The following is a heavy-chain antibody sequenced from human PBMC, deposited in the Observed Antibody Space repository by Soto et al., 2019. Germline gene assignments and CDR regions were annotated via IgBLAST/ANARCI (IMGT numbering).Heavy chain of an antibody. CDR2: IIPIFGTA. CDR1: GGTFSSYA. CDR3: ARGPPAAAGYNWFDP. V-gene: IGHV1-69*13. J-gene: IGHJ5*02. Sequence: PSVKVSCKASGGTFSSYAISWVRQAPGQGLEWMGGIIPIFGTANYAQKFQGRVTITADESTSTAYMELSSLRSEDTAVYYCARGPPAAAGYNWFDPWGQGTLVTVSS. D-gene: IGHD6-13*01.